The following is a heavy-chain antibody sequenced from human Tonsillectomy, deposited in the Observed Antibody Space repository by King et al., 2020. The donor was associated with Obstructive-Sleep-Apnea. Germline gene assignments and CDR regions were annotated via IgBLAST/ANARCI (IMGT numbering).Heavy chain of an antibody. CDR2: ISYDGSNK. D-gene: IGHD3-16*02. V-gene: IGHV3-30*04. CDR1: GFTFSSYA. Sequence: QLVQSGGGVVQPGRSLRLSCAASGFTFSSYAMHWVRQAPGKGLEWVAVISYDGSNKYYADSVKGRFTISRDNSKNTLYLQMNSLRAEDTAVYYCARNLYQHYYFDYWGQGTLVTVSS. J-gene: IGHJ4*02. CDR3: ARNLYQHYYFDY.